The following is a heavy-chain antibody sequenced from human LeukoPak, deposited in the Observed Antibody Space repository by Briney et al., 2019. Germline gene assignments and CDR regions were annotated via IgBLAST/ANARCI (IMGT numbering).Heavy chain of an antibody. CDR2: ISSSGSTI. Sequence: GGSLRLSCAASGFTFSSYEMNWVRQAPGKGLEWVPYISSSGSTIYYADSVKGRFTISRDNAKNSLYLQMNSLRAEDTAVYYCARSQYFDWLPFDYWSQGTLVTVSS. J-gene: IGHJ4*02. D-gene: IGHD3-9*01. CDR3: ARSQYFDWLPFDY. CDR1: GFTFSSYE. V-gene: IGHV3-48*03.